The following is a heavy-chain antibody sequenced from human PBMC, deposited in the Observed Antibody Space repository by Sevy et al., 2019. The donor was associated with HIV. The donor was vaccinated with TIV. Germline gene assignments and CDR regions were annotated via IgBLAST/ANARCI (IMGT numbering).Heavy chain of an antibody. CDR3: AKDMYYDYVWGGFPHEY. J-gene: IGHJ4*02. V-gene: IGHV3-23*01. D-gene: IGHD3-16*01. CDR1: GFTFSSYA. CDR2: ISGSGGST. Sequence: GGSLRLSCAASGFTFSSYAMSWVRQAPGKGLEWVSAISGSGGSTYYADSVKGRFTISRDNSKNTLYLQMNSLRAEDRAVYYCAKDMYYDYVWGGFPHEYWGQGTLVTVSS.